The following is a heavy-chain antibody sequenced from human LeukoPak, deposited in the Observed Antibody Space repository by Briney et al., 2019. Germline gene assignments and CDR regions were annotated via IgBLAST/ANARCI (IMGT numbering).Heavy chain of an antibody. CDR1: GFTLSNYN. CDR2: ISSSSSYM. J-gene: IGHJ4*02. Sequence: GSLRLSCAASGFTLSNYNMIWVRQTPWKGLEWVSSISSSSSYMYYVDSVKGRFTISRDNAKNSVYLQMKSLRAEDTALYYCARGGDCSSTSCYLLNYWGQGTRVTVSS. D-gene: IGHD2-2*01. V-gene: IGHV3-21*01. CDR3: ARGGDCSSTSCYLLNY.